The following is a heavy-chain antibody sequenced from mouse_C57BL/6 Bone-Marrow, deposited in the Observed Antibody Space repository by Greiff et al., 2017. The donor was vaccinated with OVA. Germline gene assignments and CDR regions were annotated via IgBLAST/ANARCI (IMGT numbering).Heavy chain of an antibody. CDR1: GYSFTGYY. CDR2: IYPYNGVS. J-gene: IGHJ4*01. Sequence: VQLQQSGPELVKPGASVKISCKASGYSFTGYYMHWVKQSHGNILDWIGYIYPYNGVSSYNQKFKGKATLTVDKSSRAAYMELRSLTSEDSAVYYCARTPTVVAYYYAMDYWGQGTSVTVSS. D-gene: IGHD1-1*01. CDR3: ARTPTVVAYYYAMDY. V-gene: IGHV1-31*01.